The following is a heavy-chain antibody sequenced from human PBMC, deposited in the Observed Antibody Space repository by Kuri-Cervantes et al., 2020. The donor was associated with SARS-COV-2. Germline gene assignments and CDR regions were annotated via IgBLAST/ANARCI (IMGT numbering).Heavy chain of an antibody. J-gene: IGHJ6*04. V-gene: IGHV4-61*01. CDR3: ARAPMVRGVTLYYYGMDV. D-gene: IGHD3-10*01. Sequence: ESLKISCTVSGGSISSSSYYWSWIRQPPGKGLEWIGYIYYSGSTNYNPSLKSRVTISVDTSKNQFSLKLSSVTAADTAVYYCARAPMVRGVTLYYYGMDVWGKGNTV. CDR2: IYYSGST. CDR1: GGSISSSSYY.